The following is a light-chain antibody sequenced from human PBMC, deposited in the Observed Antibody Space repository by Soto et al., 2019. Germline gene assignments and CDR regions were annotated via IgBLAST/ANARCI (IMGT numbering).Light chain of an antibody. CDR3: QQYGSSPLT. CDR2: GAS. Sequence: EIVLTQSPGTLSLSPGERATLSCRASQSVSSSYLGWYQQKPGQAPRLLIYGASSRATGIPDRFSGSGSGTDFTLTISRLDPEDFAVYCCQQYGSSPLTFXGGTEVDIK. CDR1: QSVSSSY. J-gene: IGKJ4*01. V-gene: IGKV3-20*01.